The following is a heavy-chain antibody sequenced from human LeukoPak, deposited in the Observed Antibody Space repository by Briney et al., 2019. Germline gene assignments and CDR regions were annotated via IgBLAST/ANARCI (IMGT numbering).Heavy chain of an antibody. Sequence: ASVKVSCKASGYIFTGYYMHWVRQAAGQGLEWPGWINPNTGGTNYAPKFQGRVTMTRDTSISTAYMELSRLRSDDTAVYYCARMYSSGWLNFDYWGQGTLVTVSS. D-gene: IGHD6-19*01. J-gene: IGHJ4*02. CDR3: ARMYSSGWLNFDY. V-gene: IGHV1-2*02. CDR1: GYIFTGYY. CDR2: INPNTGGT.